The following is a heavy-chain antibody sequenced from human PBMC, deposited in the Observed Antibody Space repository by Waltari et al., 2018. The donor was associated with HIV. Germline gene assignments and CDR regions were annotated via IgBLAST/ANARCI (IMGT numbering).Heavy chain of an antibody. V-gene: IGHV5-10-1*01. Sequence: EVQLVQSGAEVKKPGESLRISCKGSGYSFTSYWISWVRQMPGKGLEWMGRIDPSDSYTNYSPSFQGHVTISADKSISTAYLQWSSLKASDTAMYYCARHKSDSRWYGYYYYYGMDVWGQGTTVTVSS. CDR3: ARHKSDSRWYGYYYYYGMDV. CDR1: GYSFTSYW. CDR2: IDPSDSYT. D-gene: IGHD6-19*01. J-gene: IGHJ6*02.